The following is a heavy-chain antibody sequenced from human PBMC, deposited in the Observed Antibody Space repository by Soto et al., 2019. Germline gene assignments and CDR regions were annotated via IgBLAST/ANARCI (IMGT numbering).Heavy chain of an antibody. CDR3: AGGAAAVRYFDY. CDR2: ISYDGSNK. V-gene: IGHV3-30-3*01. CDR1: GFTFSSYA. J-gene: IGHJ4*02. Sequence: QVQLVESGGGVVQPGRSLRLSCAASGFTFSSYAMHWVRQAPGKGLEWVAVISYDGSNKYYADSVKGRFTISRDNSKNTLYLQMNSLRAEDTAVYYCAGGAAAVRYFDYWGQGTLVTVSS. D-gene: IGHD6-13*01.